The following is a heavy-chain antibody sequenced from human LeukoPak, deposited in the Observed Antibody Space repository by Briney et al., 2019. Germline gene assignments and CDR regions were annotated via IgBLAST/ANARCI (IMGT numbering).Heavy chain of an antibody. CDR3: AKDLAVAGTNYYYGMDV. V-gene: IGHV3-30*18. CDR1: GFPFSSYG. Sequence: GGSLRLSCAASGFPFSSYGMHWLRQAPGKGLEWLADISYDGSNKYYAASVKGRFTISRDNSKNTLYLQMNSLRAEDTAVYYCAKDLAVAGTNYYYGMDVWGQGTTVTVSS. D-gene: IGHD6-19*01. CDR2: ISYDGSNK. J-gene: IGHJ6*02.